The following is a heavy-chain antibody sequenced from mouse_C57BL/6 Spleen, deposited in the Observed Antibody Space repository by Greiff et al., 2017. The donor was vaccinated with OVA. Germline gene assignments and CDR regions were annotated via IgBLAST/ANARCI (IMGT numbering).Heavy chain of an antibody. CDR1: GYSITSGYY. J-gene: IGHJ2*01. V-gene: IGHV3-6*01. D-gene: IGHD2-13*01. Sequence: EVKVEESGPGLVKPSQSLSLTCSVTGYSITSGYYWNWIRQFPGNKLEWMGYISYDGSNNYNPSLKNRISITRDTSKNQFFLKLNSVTTEDTATYYCARAYYGDYFDYWGQGTTLTVSS. CDR2: ISYDGSN. CDR3: ARAYYGDYFDY.